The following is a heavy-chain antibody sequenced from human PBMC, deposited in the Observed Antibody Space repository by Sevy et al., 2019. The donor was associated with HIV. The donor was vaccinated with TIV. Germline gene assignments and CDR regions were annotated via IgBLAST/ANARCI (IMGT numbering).Heavy chain of an antibody. CDR3: ARLYGSGAFFTFDY. CDR1: GGSISSYH. CDR2: VYSSGST. Sequence: SETLSLTCAVSGGSISSYHWSWIRQPPEKGLEGIGHVYSSGSTNYNPSLKSRVTISLDTSKTQFSLKLTSVTAADTAVYYCARLYGSGAFFTFDYWGQGILVTVSS. V-gene: IGHV4-59*01. J-gene: IGHJ4*02. D-gene: IGHD3-10*01.